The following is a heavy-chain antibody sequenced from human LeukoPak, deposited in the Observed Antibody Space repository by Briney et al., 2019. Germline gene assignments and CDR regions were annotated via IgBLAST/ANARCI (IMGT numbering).Heavy chain of an antibody. D-gene: IGHD1-1*01. CDR1: GFTVSSNY. Sequence: PGGSLRLSCAASGFTVSSNYMSWVRQAPGKGLECVSVIYSGGSTYYADSVKGRFTISRDNSKNTVYLQMNSLRAEDTAVYYCARTWNGAFDIWGQGTMVTVSS. V-gene: IGHV3-66*01. J-gene: IGHJ3*02. CDR2: IYSGGST. CDR3: ARTWNGAFDI.